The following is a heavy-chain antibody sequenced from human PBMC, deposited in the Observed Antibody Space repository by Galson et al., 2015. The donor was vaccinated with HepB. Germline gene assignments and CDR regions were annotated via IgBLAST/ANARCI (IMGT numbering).Heavy chain of an antibody. V-gene: IGHV6-1*01. CDR1: GDSVSSNSAA. Sequence: CAISGDSVSSNSAAWNWIWQSPSRGLEWLGRTYYRSKWYNEYAVSVKSRITINPDTSKNQFSLQLNSVTPEDTAVYYCARHYYRGSYYGMDVWGQGTTVIVSS. CDR2: TYYRSKWYN. CDR3: ARHYYRGSYYGMDV. J-gene: IGHJ6*02. D-gene: IGHD3-22*01.